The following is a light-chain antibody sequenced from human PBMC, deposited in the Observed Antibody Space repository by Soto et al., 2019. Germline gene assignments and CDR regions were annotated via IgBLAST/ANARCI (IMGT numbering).Light chain of an antibody. V-gene: IGKV3-15*01. CDR1: QSVRSH. Sequence: EVVMTQSPATLSVSPGERVTLSCRASQSVRSHLAWYLQKPGQAPRLLIYGASTRASGVPARFSGSGSGTEFTITISSLQSEDFAVYSCQQYDNWPPLTFGGGNKVEIK. CDR3: QQYDNWPPLT. J-gene: IGKJ4*01. CDR2: GAS.